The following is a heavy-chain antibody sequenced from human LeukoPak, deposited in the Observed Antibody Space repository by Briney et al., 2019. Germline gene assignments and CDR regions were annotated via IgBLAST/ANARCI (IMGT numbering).Heavy chain of an antibody. D-gene: IGHD3-22*01. V-gene: IGHV4-31*03. CDR2: IYHSGST. J-gene: IGHJ4*02. CDR1: GGSISSGGYY. Sequence: PSETLSLTCTVSGGSISSGGYYWSWIRQHPGKGLEWIGYIYHSGSTYYNPSLKSRVTISIDTSKNQFSLKLSSVTAADTAVYYCARAGYDSSGYSTYYFDYWGQGTLVTVSS. CDR3: ARAGYDSSGYSTYYFDY.